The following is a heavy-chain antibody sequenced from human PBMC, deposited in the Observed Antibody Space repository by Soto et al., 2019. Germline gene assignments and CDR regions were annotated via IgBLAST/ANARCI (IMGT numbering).Heavy chain of an antibody. CDR1: GFTFSRNW. J-gene: IGHJ4*02. D-gene: IGHD2-8*01. CDR3: VFPSNGYYFDY. Sequence: EVQLVESGGGLVQPGGSLRLSCAASGFTFSRNWMHWVRQAPGKGLVWVSRINSDGSSTNYADSVKGRFTISRDNAKNTLYLQMNSLRAEDTAVYYCVFPSNGYYFDYWGQGTLSPSPQ. CDR2: INSDGSST. V-gene: IGHV3-74*01.